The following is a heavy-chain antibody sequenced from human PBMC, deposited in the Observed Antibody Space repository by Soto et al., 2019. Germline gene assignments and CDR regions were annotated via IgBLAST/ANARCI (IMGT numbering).Heavy chain of an antibody. CDR1: NYLFGAFG. J-gene: IGHJ3*01. CDR3: ARISGRRQDFDV. D-gene: IGHD1-1*01. CDR2: ITPYNGDT. Sequence: QVQLVQSGAEVKNPGASVKVSCKASNYLFGAFGISWVRQAPGQGLEWMGWITPYNGDTHYAEKFQDRVTMSADKSTTTAYMEVRSLTTHDTAVYYCARISGRRQDFDVWGEGTVVTVSS. V-gene: IGHV1-18*01.